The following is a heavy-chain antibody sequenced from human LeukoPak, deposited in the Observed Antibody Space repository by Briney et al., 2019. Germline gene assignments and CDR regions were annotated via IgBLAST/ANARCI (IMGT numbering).Heavy chain of an antibody. CDR3: ARDSSGWYHRRFDY. CDR1: GGSFSGYY. Sequence: SETLSLTCAVYGGSFSGYYWSWIRQPPGKGLEWIGEINHSGSTNYNPSLKSRVTISVDTSKNQFSLKLSSVTAADTAVYYCARDSSGWYHRRFDYWGQGTLVTVSS. V-gene: IGHV4-34*01. CDR2: INHSGST. D-gene: IGHD6-19*01. J-gene: IGHJ4*02.